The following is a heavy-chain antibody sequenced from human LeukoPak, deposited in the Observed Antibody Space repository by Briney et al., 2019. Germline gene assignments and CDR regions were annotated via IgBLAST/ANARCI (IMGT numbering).Heavy chain of an antibody. Sequence: KPSETLSLTCSVCGASVTAYHWTWIRQPPGKGLQWIGYIDTSGTTNYIPSLKSRAFISVDTSKNQFSLRLTSVTAADTAVYYCGGIATAGTVDLWGRGALVTVSS. CDR1: GASVTAYH. CDR3: GGIATAGTVDL. D-gene: IGHD6-13*01. CDR2: IDTSGTT. V-gene: IGHV4-4*09. J-gene: IGHJ5*02.